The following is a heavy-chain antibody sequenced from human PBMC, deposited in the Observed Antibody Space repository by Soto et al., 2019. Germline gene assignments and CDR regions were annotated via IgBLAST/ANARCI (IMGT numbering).Heavy chain of an antibody. D-gene: IGHD2-2*01. J-gene: IGHJ6*02. V-gene: IGHV1-69*13. Sequence: SVKVSCKDSGGTFSSYAISWVRQAPGQGLEWMGGIIPIFGTANYAQKFQGRVTITADESTSTAYMELSSLRSEDTAVYYCAXGGSIVVVPAVFSGMDVWGQGTTVTVSS. CDR2: IIPIFGTA. CDR3: AXGGSIVVVPAVFSGMDV. CDR1: GGTFSSYA.